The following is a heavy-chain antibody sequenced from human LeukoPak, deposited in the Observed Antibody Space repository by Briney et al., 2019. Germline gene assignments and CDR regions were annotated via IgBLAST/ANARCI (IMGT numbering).Heavy chain of an antibody. Sequence: GGSLRLSRAAYGFTFSSYGMHWVRQAPGKGLEWVAVISYDGSNKYYADSVKGRFTISRDNSKNTLYLQMNSLRAEDTAVYYCAKDHSTGCLGYWGQGTLVTVSS. CDR3: AKDHSTGCLGY. J-gene: IGHJ4*02. D-gene: IGHD6-19*01. CDR1: GFTFSSYG. CDR2: ISYDGSNK. V-gene: IGHV3-30*18.